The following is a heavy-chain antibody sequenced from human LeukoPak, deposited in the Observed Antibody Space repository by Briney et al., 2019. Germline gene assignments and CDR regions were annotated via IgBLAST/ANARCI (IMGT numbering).Heavy chain of an antibody. CDR2: ISGSGGST. J-gene: IGHJ4*02. V-gene: IGHV3-23*01. CDR1: GFTFSSYA. D-gene: IGHD3-3*01. CDR3: AKDTAIFGVAHPTGDY. Sequence: PGGSLRLSCAASGFTFSSYAMSWVRQAPGKGLEWVSAISGSGGSTYYADSVKGRFTISRDNSKNTLYLQMNSLRAEDTAVYYCAKDTAIFGVAHPTGDYWGQGTLVTVSS.